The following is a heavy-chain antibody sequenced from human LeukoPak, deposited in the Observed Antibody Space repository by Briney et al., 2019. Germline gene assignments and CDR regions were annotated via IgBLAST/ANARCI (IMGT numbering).Heavy chain of an antibody. CDR3: ARGNILTGYFDY. V-gene: IGHV1-69*04. Sequence: SVNLSCNASGCTFSSYAISWVRHAHGQGLEWMGRIIPILGIANYAQKFQGRVTITADKSTSTAYMELSSLRSEDTAVYYCARGNILTGYFDYWGQGTLVTVSS. CDR2: IIPILGIA. CDR1: GCTFSSYA. J-gene: IGHJ4*02. D-gene: IGHD3-9*01.